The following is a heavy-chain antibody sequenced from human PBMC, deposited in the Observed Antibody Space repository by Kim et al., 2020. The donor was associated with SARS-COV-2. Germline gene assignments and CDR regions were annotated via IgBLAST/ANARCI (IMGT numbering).Heavy chain of an antibody. J-gene: IGHJ5*02. CDR2: IYYSGST. V-gene: IGHV4-59*01. D-gene: IGHD3-3*01. Sequence: SETLSLTCTVSGGSISSYYWSWIRQPPGKGLEWIGYIYYSGSTNYNPSLKSRVTISVDTSKNQFSLKLSSVTAADTAVYYCASMNYDFWSGHGGWFDPWGQGTLVTVSS. CDR3: ASMNYDFWSGHGGWFDP. CDR1: GGSISSYY.